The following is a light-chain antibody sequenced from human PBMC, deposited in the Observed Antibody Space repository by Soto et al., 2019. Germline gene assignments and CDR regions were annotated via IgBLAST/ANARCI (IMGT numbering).Light chain of an antibody. J-gene: IGKJ4*01. V-gene: IGKV3-15*01. CDR1: QSVSSN. Sequence: EIVMTQSPATLSVSPGDRATLSCRASQSVSSNLAWYQQKPGQAPRLIIYGAYTRATGIPARFSGSGSGTEFTLTNGSMQSADFAVYYCQHSTSRPLTFGGGTKVEI. CDR2: GAY. CDR3: QHSTSRPLT.